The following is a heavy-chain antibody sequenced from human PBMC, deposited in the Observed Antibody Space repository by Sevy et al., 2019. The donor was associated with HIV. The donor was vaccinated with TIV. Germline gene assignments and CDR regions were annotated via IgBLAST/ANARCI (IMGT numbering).Heavy chain of an antibody. CDR3: ARGEVVLRFLEWLSHFDC. Sequence: GGSLRLSCAASGFTFSSYEMNWVRQAPGKGLEWVSYISSSGSTIYYADSVKGRFTISRDNAKNSLYLQMNSLRAEDTAVYYCARGEVVLRFLEWLSHFDCWGQGTLVTVSS. D-gene: IGHD3-3*01. V-gene: IGHV3-48*03. J-gene: IGHJ4*02. CDR2: ISSSGSTI. CDR1: GFTFSSYE.